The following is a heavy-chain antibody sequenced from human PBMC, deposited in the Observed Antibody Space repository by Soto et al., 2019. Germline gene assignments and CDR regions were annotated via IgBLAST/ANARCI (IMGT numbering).Heavy chain of an antibody. CDR2: IYYTGST. J-gene: IGHJ6*02. CDR1: GGSLSNYY. V-gene: IGHV4-59*01. CDR3: ARVGSSWYLGMDV. Sequence: SETLSLTCTVSGGSLSNYYWSWIRQPPGMGLEWIGYIYYTGSTNYNPSLKSRVTISVDTSKNQFSLKLSSVTAADTAVYYCARVGSSWYLGMDVWGQGTTVTVSS. D-gene: IGHD6-13*01.